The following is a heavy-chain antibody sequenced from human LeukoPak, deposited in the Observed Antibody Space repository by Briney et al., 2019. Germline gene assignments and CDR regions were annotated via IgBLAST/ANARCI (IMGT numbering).Heavy chain of an antibody. J-gene: IGHJ4*02. CDR2: ISGSGGST. D-gene: IGHD6-19*01. CDR1: GFTFSSYA. V-gene: IGHV3-23*01. CDR3: AKDFLIAVAGTIDY. Sequence: GGSLRLSCAASGFTFSSYAMSWVRQAPRKGLEWVSAISGSGGSTYYADSVKGRFTISRDNSKNTLYLQMNSLRAEDTAVYYCAKDFLIAVAGTIDYWGQGTLVTVSS.